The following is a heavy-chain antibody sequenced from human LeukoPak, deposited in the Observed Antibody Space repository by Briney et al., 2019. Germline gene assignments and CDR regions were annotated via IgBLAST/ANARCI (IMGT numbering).Heavy chain of an antibody. CDR1: GFTFTSYP. Sequence: PGGSLRLSCAASGFTFTSYPMNWVRQAPGKGLEWVSTISGGGGSTYYADSVKGRFTLSRDNPKNTLYLQVSSLRAEDTAVYYCAKGGKWDVTPFDYWGQGTLATVSS. J-gene: IGHJ4*02. CDR2: ISGGGGST. V-gene: IGHV3-23*01. CDR3: AKGGKWDVTPFDY. D-gene: IGHD1-26*01.